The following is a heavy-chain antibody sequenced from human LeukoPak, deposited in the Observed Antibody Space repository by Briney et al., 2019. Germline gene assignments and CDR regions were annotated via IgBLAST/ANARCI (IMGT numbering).Heavy chain of an antibody. CDR2: INPNSGGT. Sequence: ASVKVSCKASGYTFTGYYMHWVRQAPGQGLEWMGRINPNSGGTNYAQKFQGRVTMTRDTSISTAYMELSRLRSDDTAVYYCALAGSGSYYLMRAFDYWGQGTLSPSPQ. J-gene: IGHJ4*02. V-gene: IGHV1-2*06. CDR1: GYTFTGYY. D-gene: IGHD1-26*01. CDR3: ALAGSGSYYLMRAFDY.